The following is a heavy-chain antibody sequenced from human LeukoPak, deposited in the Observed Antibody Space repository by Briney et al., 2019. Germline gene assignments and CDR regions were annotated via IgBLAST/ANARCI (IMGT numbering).Heavy chain of an antibody. Sequence: ASVKVSCKASGYTFTSYDINWVRQATGQGLEWMGWMNPNSGNTGYAQKFQGRVTITRNTSISTAYMELSSLRSEDTAVYYCARDALIIYSGYERKYYFDYWGQGTLVTVSS. CDR2: MNPNSGNT. CDR1: GYTFTSYD. V-gene: IGHV1-8*03. J-gene: IGHJ4*02. CDR3: ARDALIIYSGYERKYYFDY. D-gene: IGHD5-12*01.